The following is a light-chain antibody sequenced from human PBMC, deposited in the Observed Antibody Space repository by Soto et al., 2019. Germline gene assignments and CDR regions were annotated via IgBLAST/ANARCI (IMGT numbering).Light chain of an antibody. CDR3: QQYGSSPRT. V-gene: IGKV3-20*01. CDR1: LSVSSSY. Sequence: ETVLTQSPGTLSLSPGERATLSCRASLSVSSSYLAWYQQKPGQAPRLLIYGASSRATGIPDRFSGSGSGTDFTLTISRLEPEDFAVYYCQQYGSSPRTFGQGTKVDI. J-gene: IGKJ1*01. CDR2: GAS.